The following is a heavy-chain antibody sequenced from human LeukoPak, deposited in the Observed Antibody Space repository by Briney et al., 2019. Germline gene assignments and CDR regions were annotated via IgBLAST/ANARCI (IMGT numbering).Heavy chain of an antibody. D-gene: IGHD1-26*01. J-gene: IGHJ6*02. CDR3: ARGGVYYYYYGMDV. CDR1: GYIFSNHG. Sequence: ASVKVSCKASGYIFSNHGISWVRQAPGEGLEWMGWITTYKGNIAYAQKFQGRVTMTTDTSTSTAYMELRSLRPDDTAVYYCARGGVYYYYYGMDVWGQGITVTVSS. CDR2: ITTYKGNI. V-gene: IGHV1-18*01.